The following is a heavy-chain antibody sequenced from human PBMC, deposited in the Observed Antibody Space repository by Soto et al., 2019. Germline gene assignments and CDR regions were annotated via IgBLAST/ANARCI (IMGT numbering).Heavy chain of an antibody. J-gene: IGHJ5*02. CDR1: GGSISSYY. D-gene: IGHD3-10*01. CDR2: IYYSGST. V-gene: IGHV4-59*08. Sequence: QVQLQESGPGLVKPSETLSLTCTVSGGSISSYYWSWIRQPPGKGLEWIGYIYYSGSTNYNPSLKIRVTISVDTSKNQFSLQLSSVTAADSAVYYCARRLWFGDSNWFDPWGQGTLVTVSS. CDR3: ARRLWFGDSNWFDP.